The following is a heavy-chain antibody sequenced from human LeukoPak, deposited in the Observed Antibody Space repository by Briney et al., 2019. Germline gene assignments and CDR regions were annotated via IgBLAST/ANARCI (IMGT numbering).Heavy chain of an antibody. CDR2: VSSSGSTI. J-gene: IGHJ3*02. CDR1: GFTFSSYE. CDR3: ARDLGDCSGGSCYLPDAFDI. V-gene: IGHV3-48*03. Sequence: GGSLRLSCAASGFTFSSYEMNWVRQAPGKGLEWVSYVSSSGSTIYHADSVKGRFTISRDNAKNSLYLQMNSLRAEDTAVYYCARDLGDCSGGSCYLPDAFDIWGQGTMVTVSS. D-gene: IGHD2-15*01.